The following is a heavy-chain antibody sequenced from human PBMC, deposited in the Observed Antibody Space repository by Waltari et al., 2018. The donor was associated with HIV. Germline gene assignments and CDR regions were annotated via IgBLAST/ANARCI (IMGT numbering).Heavy chain of an antibody. J-gene: IGHJ6*02. Sequence: QVQLVQSGAEVKKPGASVKVSCKASGYTFTSYYMHWVRQAPGQGLEWMGIINPSGGSTSYAQKFQGRVTMTRDTSTSTVYMELSSLRSEDTAVYYCARDLRTTVTISQYYYYYGMDVWGQGTTVTVSS. CDR2: INPSGGST. V-gene: IGHV1-46*01. CDR3: ARDLRTTVTISQYYYYYGMDV. CDR1: GYTFTSYY. D-gene: IGHD4-17*01.